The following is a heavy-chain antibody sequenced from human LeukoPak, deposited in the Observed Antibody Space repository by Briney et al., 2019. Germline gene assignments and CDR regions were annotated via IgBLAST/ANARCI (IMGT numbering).Heavy chain of an antibody. J-gene: IGHJ4*02. V-gene: IGHV4-30-4*01. CDR2: ISFSGST. CDR3: ARSVVVVAALDY. D-gene: IGHD2-15*01. Sequence: SQTLSLTCTVSGGSISSGDYYWSWIRQPPGKGLEWIGYISFSGSTNYDPSLESRVAISVDTSKNQFSLMLTSVTAADTAVYYCARSVVVVAALDYWGQGTLVTVSS. CDR1: GGSISSGDYY.